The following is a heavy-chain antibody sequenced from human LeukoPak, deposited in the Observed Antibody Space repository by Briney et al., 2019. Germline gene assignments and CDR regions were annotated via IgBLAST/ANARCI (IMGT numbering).Heavy chain of an antibody. CDR2: IYYSGST. V-gene: IGHV4-59*01. J-gene: IGHJ3*02. D-gene: IGHD4-23*01. CDR3: ARITYGDNHFDI. Sequence: SSETLSLTCTVSGGPISSYYWSWIRQPPGKGLEWIGYIYYSGSTNYNPSLKSRVTISVDTSKNQFSLKLNSVTAADTAVYYCARITYGDNHFDIWGQGTMVTVSS. CDR1: GGPISSYY.